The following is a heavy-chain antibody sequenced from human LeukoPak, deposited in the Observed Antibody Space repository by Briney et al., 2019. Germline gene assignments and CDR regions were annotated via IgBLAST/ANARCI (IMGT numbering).Heavy chain of an antibody. CDR1: GYSFTSYW. D-gene: IGHD3-22*01. CDR2: IYPGDSDT. CDR3: ARLLYYYDSSGYYPGGFDY. V-gene: IGHV5-51*01. Sequence: GESLKISCKGSGYSFTSYWIGWVRQMPGKGLEWMGIIYPGDSDTRYSPSFQGQVTISAGKSISTAYLQWSSLKASDTAMYYCARLLYYYDSSGYYPGGFDYWGQGTLVTVSS. J-gene: IGHJ4*02.